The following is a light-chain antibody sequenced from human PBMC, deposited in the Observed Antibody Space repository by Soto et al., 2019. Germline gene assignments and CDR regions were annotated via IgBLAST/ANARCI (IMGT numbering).Light chain of an antibody. CDR2: ATS. Sequence: DIQMTQSPSSLYATVGDRVTITCRASQTPRTSINWYQQKPGKAHRLLIYATSTLQSGVPSRFSGRDSGADVTLTINNLQHEDFATYYCQQPPHTCGPGIKVEIK. V-gene: IGKV1-39*01. CDR3: QQPPHT. J-gene: IGKJ2*01. CDR1: QTPRTS.